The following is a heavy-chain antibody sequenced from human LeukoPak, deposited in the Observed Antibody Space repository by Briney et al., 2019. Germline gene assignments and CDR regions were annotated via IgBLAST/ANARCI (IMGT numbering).Heavy chain of an antibody. CDR1: GFTFSTYW. D-gene: IGHD5-18*01. V-gene: IGHV3-7*01. CDR2: IKDDGSEK. J-gene: IGHJ5*02. Sequence: QAGGSLRLSCAASGFTFSTYWMSWVRQAPGKGLEWVANIKDDGSEKYFVDSVKGRFTISRDNARNSLYLQMNSLRAEDTAVYYCARVLGYGWFDPWGQGTLVTVSS. CDR3: ARVLGYGWFDP.